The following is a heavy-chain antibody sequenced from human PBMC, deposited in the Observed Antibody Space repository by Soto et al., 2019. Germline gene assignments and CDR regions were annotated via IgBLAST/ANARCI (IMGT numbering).Heavy chain of an antibody. CDR2: IIPIFGTA. Sequence: GASVKVSCKASGGTFSSYAISWVRQAPGQGLEWMGGIIPIFGTANYAQKFQGRVTITADKSTSTAYMELSSLRSEDTAVYYCARWGIYGMATIRPPDYWGQGTLVTVSS. CDR3: ARWGIYGMATIRPPDY. J-gene: IGHJ4*02. CDR1: GGTFSSYA. D-gene: IGHD5-12*01. V-gene: IGHV1-69*06.